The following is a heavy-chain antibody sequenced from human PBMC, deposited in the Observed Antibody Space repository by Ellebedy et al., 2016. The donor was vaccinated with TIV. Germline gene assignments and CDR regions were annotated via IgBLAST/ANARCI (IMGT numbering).Heavy chain of an antibody. Sequence: MPSETLSLTCTVSGGSLSGYYWSWTRQPPGKGLEWIAYIHNNGDTYYNPSLKSRVTISLDASKNQFSLKMSSVTATDTALFYCARHGKSGSYSPYFDYWGQGTLVTVSP. V-gene: IGHV4-59*08. CDR1: GGSLSGYY. J-gene: IGHJ4*02. CDR2: IHNNGDT. D-gene: IGHD1-26*01. CDR3: ARHGKSGSYSPYFDY.